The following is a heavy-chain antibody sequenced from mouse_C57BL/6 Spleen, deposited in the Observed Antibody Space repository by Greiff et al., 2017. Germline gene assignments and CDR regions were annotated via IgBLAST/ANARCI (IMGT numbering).Heavy chain of an antibody. Sequence: QVQLQQPGAELVRPGSSVKLSCKASGYTFTSYWMDWVKQRPGQGLEWIGNIYPSDSETHYNQQFKDKATLTVDKSSSTAYMQLSSLTSEDSAVYYCAKMGAYSNFDYWGQGTTLTVSS. J-gene: IGHJ2*01. CDR1: GYTFTSYW. D-gene: IGHD2-5*01. CDR3: AKMGAYSNFDY. V-gene: IGHV1-61*01. CDR2: IYPSDSET.